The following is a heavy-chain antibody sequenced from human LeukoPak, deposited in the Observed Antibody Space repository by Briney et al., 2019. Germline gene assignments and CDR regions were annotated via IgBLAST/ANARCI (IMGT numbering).Heavy chain of an antibody. J-gene: IGHJ3*02. CDR1: GFTFSSYS. Sequence: GGSLRLSCAASGFTFSSYSMNWVRQAPGKGLEWVSYISSSSSTIYYADSVKGRFTISRDNAKNSLYLQMNSLRAEDTAVYYCARIVGAPVDAFDIWGQGTMVTVSS. D-gene: IGHD1-26*01. CDR2: ISSSSSTI. V-gene: IGHV3-48*04. CDR3: ARIVGAPVDAFDI.